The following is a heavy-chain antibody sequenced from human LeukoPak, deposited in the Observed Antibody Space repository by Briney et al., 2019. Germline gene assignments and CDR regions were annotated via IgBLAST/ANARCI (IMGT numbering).Heavy chain of an antibody. CDR3: ARYYDYFDY. CDR2: INHSRST. V-gene: IGHV4-34*01. J-gene: IGHJ4*02. D-gene: IGHD3-3*01. Sequence: SETLSLTCAVYGGSFSGYYWSWIRQPPGKGLEWIGEINHSRSTNYNPSLKSRVTISVDTSKNQFSLKLSSVTAADTAVYYCARYYDYFDYWGQGTLVTVSS. CDR1: GGSFSGYY.